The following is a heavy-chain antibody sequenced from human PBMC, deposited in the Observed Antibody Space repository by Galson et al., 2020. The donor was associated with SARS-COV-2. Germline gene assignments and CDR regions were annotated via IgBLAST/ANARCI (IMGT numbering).Heavy chain of an antibody. CDR3: ARGDGAVAGKYFFDY. J-gene: IGHJ4*02. CDR1: GDSVSSNSAA. V-gene: IGHV6-1*01. CDR2: TYYRSRWYN. Sequence: SQTLSPTCAISGDSVSSNSAAWNWIRQSPSRGLQWLGRTYYRSRWYNDYAVSVKSRITINADTPKNQFSLQLTSGTPEDTAVYYCARGDGAVAGKYFFDYWGQGTLVTFSS. D-gene: IGHD6-19*01.